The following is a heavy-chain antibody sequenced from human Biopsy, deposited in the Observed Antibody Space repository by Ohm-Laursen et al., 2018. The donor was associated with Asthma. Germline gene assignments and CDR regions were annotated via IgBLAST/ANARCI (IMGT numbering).Heavy chain of an antibody. CDR2: LIPVLGTA. CDR1: GDSLGSFLNYA. D-gene: IGHD6-13*01. J-gene: IGHJ4*02. V-gene: IGHV1-69*13. CDR3: ARGYSTSWYFGY. Sequence: SVKVSCKASGDSLGSFLNYAISWVRQAPRQGLEWMGGLIPVLGTADYAPMFEGRVTITADESTSTAYLELTSLRFEDTAVYYCARGYSTSWYFGYWGQGTVVTVSS.